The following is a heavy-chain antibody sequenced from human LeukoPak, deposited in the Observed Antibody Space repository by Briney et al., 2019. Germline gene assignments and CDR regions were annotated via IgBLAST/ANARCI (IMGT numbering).Heavy chain of an antibody. CDR3: AGQIVVVPAAMNY. CDR2: INHSGST. Sequence: KPSETLSLTCAVYGGSFSGYYWSWLRQPPGKGLEWIGEINHSGSTNYNPSLKSRVTISVDTSKNQFSLKLSSVTAADTAVYYCAGQIVVVPAAMNYWGQGTLVTVSS. D-gene: IGHD2-2*01. J-gene: IGHJ4*02. V-gene: IGHV4-34*01. CDR1: GGSFSGYY.